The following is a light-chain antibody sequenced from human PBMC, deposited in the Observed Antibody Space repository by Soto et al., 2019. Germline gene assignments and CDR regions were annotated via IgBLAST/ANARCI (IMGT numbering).Light chain of an antibody. CDR1: SSDVGSYNL. J-gene: IGLJ1*01. Sequence: QSVLTQPASVSGSPGQSITISCTGTSSDVGSYNLVSWYQQHPGIAPKLMIYEVSKRPSGVSSRFSGSKSGNTASLTISGLQAEDEADYYCCSYAGSSTFYVFGTGTKVTVL. CDR2: EVS. V-gene: IGLV2-23*02. CDR3: CSYAGSSTFYV.